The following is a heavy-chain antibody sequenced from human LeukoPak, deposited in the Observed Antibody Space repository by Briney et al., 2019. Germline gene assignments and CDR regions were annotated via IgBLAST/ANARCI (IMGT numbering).Heavy chain of an antibody. D-gene: IGHD3-10*01. J-gene: IGHJ4*02. CDR1: GYTLTELS. CDR3: ARDLSYYGSGSYYFDY. CDR2: FDPEDGET. Sequence: GASVKVSCKVSGYTLTELSMHWVRQAPGKGLKCMGGFDPEDGETIYAQKFQGRVTMTEDTSTDIAYMGLSSLRSEDTAVYYCARDLSYYGSGSYYFDYWGQGTLVTVSS. V-gene: IGHV1-24*01.